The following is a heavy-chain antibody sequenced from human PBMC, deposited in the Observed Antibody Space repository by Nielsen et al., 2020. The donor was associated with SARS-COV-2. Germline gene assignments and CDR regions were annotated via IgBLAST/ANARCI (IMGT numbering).Heavy chain of an antibody. CDR1: GFIFSDYN. Sequence: GESLKISCAASGFIFSDYNMNWVRQAPGKGLEWVSFISSRSDYIYYADSMKGRFTISRDNAKNSLFLQMNRLRVEDTAVYYCAKDLIRYLEWIPESWGQGTLVTVSS. CDR3: AKDLIRYLEWIPES. CDR2: ISSRSDYI. V-gene: IGHV3-21*01. J-gene: IGHJ5*02. D-gene: IGHD3-3*01.